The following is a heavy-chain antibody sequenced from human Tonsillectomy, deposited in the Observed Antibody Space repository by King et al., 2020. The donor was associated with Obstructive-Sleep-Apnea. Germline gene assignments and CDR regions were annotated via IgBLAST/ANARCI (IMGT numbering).Heavy chain of an antibody. Sequence: QLVQSGAEVKKPGASVKVSCKASGYTFTSYGISWGRQAPGQGLEWMGWISAYNGNTNSAQKLQGRVTMTTDTSTSTAYMELRSLRSDDTAVYYCARAALRYFDWLSAEYFQHWGQGTLVTVSS. CDR3: ARAALRYFDWLSAEYFQH. D-gene: IGHD3-9*01. CDR1: GYTFTSYG. J-gene: IGHJ1*01. V-gene: IGHV1-18*01. CDR2: ISAYNGNT.